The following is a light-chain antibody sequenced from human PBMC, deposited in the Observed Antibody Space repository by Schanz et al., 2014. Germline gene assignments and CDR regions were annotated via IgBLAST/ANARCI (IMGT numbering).Light chain of an antibody. CDR1: SSDVGGYNY. V-gene: IGLV2-14*01. CDR3: SSLTSSITYV. CDR2: EVS. J-gene: IGLJ1*01. Sequence: QSALTQPASVSGSPGQSITISCTGTSSDVGGYNYVSWYQQHPGKAPKLMIYEVSNRPSGVSNRFSGSKSGNTASLTISGLQAKDEADYYCSSLTSSITYVFGTGTKLTVL.